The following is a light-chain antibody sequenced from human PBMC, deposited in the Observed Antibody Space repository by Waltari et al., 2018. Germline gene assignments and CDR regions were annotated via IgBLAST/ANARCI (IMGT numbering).Light chain of an antibody. J-gene: IGKJ4*01. CDR1: HDITIF. CDR3: QQYDNLPLT. V-gene: IGKV1-33*01. Sequence: IRMTQSPSSLSSSVGYTPTITCQPSHDITIFLNWYQQKPGKAPNLLIYDASKLERGVPSRISGSGSGTVFTFTIGDLQPEDVATYFCQQYDNLPLTFGGGTKVEIK. CDR2: DAS.